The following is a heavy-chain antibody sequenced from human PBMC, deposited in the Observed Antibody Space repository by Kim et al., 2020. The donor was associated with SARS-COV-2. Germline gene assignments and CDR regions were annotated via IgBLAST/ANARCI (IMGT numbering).Heavy chain of an antibody. CDR2: ISAYNGNT. CDR1: GYTFTSYG. Sequence: ASVKVSCKASGYTFTSYGISWVRQAPGQGLEWMGWISAYNGNTNYAQKLQGRVTMTTDTSTSTAYMELRSLRSDDTAVYYCARDWGMYGSGSLYYYYYGMDVWGQGTTVTVSS. CDR3: ARDWGMYGSGSLYYYYYGMDV. J-gene: IGHJ6*02. D-gene: IGHD3-10*01. V-gene: IGHV1-18*01.